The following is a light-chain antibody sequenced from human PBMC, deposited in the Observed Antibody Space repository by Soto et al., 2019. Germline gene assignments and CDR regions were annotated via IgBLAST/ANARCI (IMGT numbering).Light chain of an antibody. J-gene: IGKJ1*01. Sequence: DIQMTQTPSTLSASVGDRVTITCRASQTIATWLAWYQQKPGKAPTLLIYKASNLQSGVPSRFSGSGSGTEFTLSISSLQPDDFATYYFQLYTSFTTFGQGTKVDI. CDR3: QLYTSFTT. CDR1: QTIATW. CDR2: KAS. V-gene: IGKV1-5*03.